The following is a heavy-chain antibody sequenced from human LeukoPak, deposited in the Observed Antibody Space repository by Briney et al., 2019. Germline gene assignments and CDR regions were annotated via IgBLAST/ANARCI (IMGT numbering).Heavy chain of an antibody. D-gene: IGHD3-10*01. CDR1: GFTVSRDY. Sequence: GGSLRLACAVSGFTVSRDYMSWVRQAPGKGPEWVSVIHSAGSSTNYVESVRGRFTISRDNSKNTLYLQMNSLRAEDTAAYYCVKHGAGSYYFDYWGQGTLVTVSS. J-gene: IGHJ4*02. V-gene: IGHV3-53*01. CDR3: VKHGAGSYYFDY. CDR2: IHSAGSST.